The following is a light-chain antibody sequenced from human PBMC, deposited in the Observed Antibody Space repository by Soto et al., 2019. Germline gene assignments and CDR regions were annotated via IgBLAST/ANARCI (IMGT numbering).Light chain of an antibody. V-gene: IGLV2-14*01. CDR1: SSDVGGYNY. CDR2: DVS. CDR3: SSSTSSSYVV. J-gene: IGLJ2*01. Sequence: QPVLTQPASVSGSPGQSITISCTGTSSDVGGYNYVSWYQQHPGKAPKLMIYDVSNRPSGVSNRFSGSKSGNTASLTISGLQAEDEADYYCSSSTSSSYVVFGGGTKLTVL.